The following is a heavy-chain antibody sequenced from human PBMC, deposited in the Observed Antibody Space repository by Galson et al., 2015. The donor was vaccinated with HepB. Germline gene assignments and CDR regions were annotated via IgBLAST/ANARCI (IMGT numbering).Heavy chain of an antibody. CDR3: ARPTFILVVVPGDSSFDY. D-gene: IGHD2-2*01. CDR1: GYTFTDYY. CDR2: INPNTGGT. V-gene: IGHV1-2*02. Sequence: SVKVSCKASGYTFTDYYIHWVRQAPGQGLEWMGWINPNTGGTNYTQNFHGRVTLTRDTSISTAYMELSSLRSDDTAVYYCARPTFILVVVPGDSSFDYWGQGTLVTVSS. J-gene: IGHJ4*02.